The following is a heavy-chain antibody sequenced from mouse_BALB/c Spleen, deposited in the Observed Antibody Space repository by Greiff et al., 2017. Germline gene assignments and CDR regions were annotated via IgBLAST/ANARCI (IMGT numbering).Heavy chain of an antibody. CDR3: ARKDWGAMDY. CDR2: IWAGGST. J-gene: IGHJ4*01. Sequence: VQGVESGPGLVAPSQSLSITCTVSGFSLTSYGVHWVRQPPGKGLEWLGVIWAGGSTNYNSALMSRLSISKDNSKSQVFLKMNSLQTDDTAMYYCARKDWGAMDYRGQGTSVTVSA. D-gene: IGHD4-1*01. V-gene: IGHV2-9*02. CDR1: GFSLTSYG.